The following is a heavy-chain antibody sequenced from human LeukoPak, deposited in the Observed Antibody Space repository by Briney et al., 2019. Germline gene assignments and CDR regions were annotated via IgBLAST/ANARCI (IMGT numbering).Heavy chain of an antibody. J-gene: IGHJ4*02. D-gene: IGHD4-23*01. CDR2: ISSSGSTI. V-gene: IGHV3-48*03. CDR1: GFTFSSYE. CDR3: AKDRGYGGNGYYFDY. Sequence: PGGSLRLSCAASGFTFSSYEMNWVRQAPGKGLEWVSYISSSGSTIYYADSVKGRFTTSRDNSKNTLYLQMNSLRAEDTAVYYCAKDRGYGGNGYYFDYWGQGTLVTVSS.